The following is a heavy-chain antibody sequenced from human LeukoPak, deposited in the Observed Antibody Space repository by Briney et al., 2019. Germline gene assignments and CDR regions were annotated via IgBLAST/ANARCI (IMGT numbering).Heavy chain of an antibody. CDR1: GIIFSSFT. Sequence: GGSLRLACSASGIIFSSFTMHWVRQAPGKGLEYVSAITTNGDTTYYVDSVKGRFTISRDNSKNTLYLQLNSLRAEDTAVYYCARQHCSGGDCYFFDWGQGTLVTVSS. V-gene: IGHV3-64*04. J-gene: IGHJ4*02. CDR2: ITTNGDTT. CDR3: ARQHCSGGDCYFFD. D-gene: IGHD2-15*01.